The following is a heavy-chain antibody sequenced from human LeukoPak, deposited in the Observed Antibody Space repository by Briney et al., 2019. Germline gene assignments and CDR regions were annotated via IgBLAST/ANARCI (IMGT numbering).Heavy chain of an antibody. CDR1: GFTFNNYA. J-gene: IGHJ5*02. CDR3: AKDRGVIVPAGMAT. Sequence: GGSLRLSCAASGFTFNNYAMSWVRQAPGKGLEWVSVISGSGGSTYYADSVKGRFTISRDNSKDTLYLQMNSLRAEETAVYYCAKDRGVIVPAGMATWGQGTLVTVSS. V-gene: IGHV3-23*01. D-gene: IGHD2-2*01. CDR2: ISGSGGST.